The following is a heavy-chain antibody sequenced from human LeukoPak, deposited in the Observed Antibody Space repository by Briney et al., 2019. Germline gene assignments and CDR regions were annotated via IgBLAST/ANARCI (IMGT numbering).Heavy chain of an antibody. J-gene: IGHJ4*02. CDR3: ARSTNWGGVLYFDY. CDR1: GYTFANYY. Sequence: ASVKVSCKASGYTFANYYIHWVRQAPGQGLEWMGKISPTGDSISYAQRFRDRVTMTTDTSTITVYMELSNLRSEDTSVYYCARSTNWGGVLYFDYWGQGTLVTVSS. D-gene: IGHD7-27*01. CDR2: ISPTGDSI. V-gene: IGHV1-46*01.